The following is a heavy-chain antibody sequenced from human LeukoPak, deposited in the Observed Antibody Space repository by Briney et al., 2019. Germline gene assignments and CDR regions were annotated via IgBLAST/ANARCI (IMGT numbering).Heavy chain of an antibody. CDR1: GFTFRSYV. V-gene: IGHV3-23*01. D-gene: IGHD6-13*01. CDR3: AKVSQGSSWYREFDY. Sequence: GGSLRLSCAASGFTFRSYVMSWARQAPGKGLEWVSSISIGGGTTYYADSVKGRFTISRDNSKNALYLQMNSLRAEDTAIYYCAKVSQGSSWYREFDYWGQGALVTVSS. J-gene: IGHJ4*02. CDR2: ISIGGGTT.